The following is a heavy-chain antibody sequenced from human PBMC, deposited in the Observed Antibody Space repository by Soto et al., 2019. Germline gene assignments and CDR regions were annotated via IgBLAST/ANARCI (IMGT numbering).Heavy chain of an antibody. J-gene: IGHJ5*02. CDR3: ARQEYYDILTGYRNWFDP. Sequence: QVQLQESGPGLVKPSETLSLTCTVSGGSISSYYWSWIRQPPGKGLEWIGYIYYSGSTNYNPSLKRRVTPSVDTSKTPSALKLSSVTAADPAVYYCARQEYYDILTGYRNWFDPWGQGTLVTVSS. CDR2: IYYSGST. D-gene: IGHD3-9*01. CDR1: GGSISSYY. V-gene: IGHV4-59*08.